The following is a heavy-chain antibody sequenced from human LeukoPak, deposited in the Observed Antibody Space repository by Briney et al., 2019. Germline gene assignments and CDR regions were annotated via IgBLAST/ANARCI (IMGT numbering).Heavy chain of an antibody. CDR2: ISGDGGST. CDR1: GFTFSSYA. V-gene: IGHV3-43*02. CDR3: AKDYYYDSSGYQDY. J-gene: IGHJ4*02. D-gene: IGHD3-22*01. Sequence: PGGSLRLSCAASGFTFSSYAMSWVRQAPGKGLEWVSAISGDGGSTYYADSVKGRFTISRDNSKNSLYLQMNSLRTEDTALYYCAKDYYYDSSGYQDYWGQGTLVTVSS.